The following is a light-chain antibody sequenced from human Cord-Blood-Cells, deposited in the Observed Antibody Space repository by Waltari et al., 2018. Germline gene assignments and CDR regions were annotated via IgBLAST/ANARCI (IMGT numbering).Light chain of an antibody. CDR2: EFS. CDR3: CSYAGSSYWV. J-gene: IGLJ3*02. CDR1: STDVGGYNY. V-gene: IGLV2-11*01. Sequence: QSALTQPRSVSGSPGQSVTISCTGTSTDVGGYNYVSWYQQHPGKAPKLMISEFSKRPSGVPDRFSGSKSGNAASLTISGRQAEDEANYYCCSYAGSSYWVFGGGTKLTVL.